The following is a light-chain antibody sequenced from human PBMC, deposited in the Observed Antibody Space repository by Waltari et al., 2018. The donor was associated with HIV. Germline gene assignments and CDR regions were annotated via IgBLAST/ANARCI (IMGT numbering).Light chain of an antibody. J-gene: IGLJ3*02. CDR2: QAK. V-gene: IGLV3-1*01. CDR3: QAWSSNTAVV. Sequence: SYELTQPQSVSVSPGQTASITCSGDRLDNKYVSWYQHKPGHSPVLVIYQAKKRPSGIPERFSGSNSGKTASLTISGTQAMDEADYYCQAWSSNTAVVFGGGTTLTVL. CDR1: RLDNKY.